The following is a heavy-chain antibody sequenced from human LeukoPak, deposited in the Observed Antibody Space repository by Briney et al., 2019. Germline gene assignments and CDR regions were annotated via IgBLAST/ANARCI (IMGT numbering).Heavy chain of an antibody. V-gene: IGHV3-21*01. CDR3: AVFAIAVAENWFDP. Sequence: GGSLRLSCAASGFTFSSYSMNWVRQAPGKGLEWVSSISSSSSYIYYADSVKGRFTISRDNAKNSLYLQMNSLRAEDTAVYYCAVFAIAVAENWFDPWGQGTLVTVSS. D-gene: IGHD6-19*01. CDR2: ISSSSSYI. J-gene: IGHJ5*02. CDR1: GFTFSSYS.